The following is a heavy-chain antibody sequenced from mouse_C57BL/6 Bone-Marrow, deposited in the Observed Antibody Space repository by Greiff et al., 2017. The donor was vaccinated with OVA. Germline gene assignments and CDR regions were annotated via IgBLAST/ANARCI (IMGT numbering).Heavy chain of an antibody. CDR1: GYTFTSYW. V-gene: IGHV1-69*01. CDR3: AREGAQRDY. Sequence: QVQLQQPGAELVMPGASVKLSCKASGYTFTSYWMHWVKQRPGQGLEWIGEIDPSDSYTNYNQKFKGKSTLTVDKSSSTAYMQLSSLTSEDSAVYYWAREGAQRDYWGQGTTLTVSS. D-gene: IGHD3-1*01. J-gene: IGHJ2*01. CDR2: IDPSDSYT.